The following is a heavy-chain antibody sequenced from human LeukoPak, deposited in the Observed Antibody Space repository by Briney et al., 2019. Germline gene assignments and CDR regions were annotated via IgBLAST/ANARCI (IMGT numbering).Heavy chain of an antibody. V-gene: IGHV1-18*01. Sequence: GASVKVSCKASGYTFTSYGISWVRQAPGQGLEWMGWISAYNGNTNYAQKLQGRVTMTTDTSTSTAYMELRSLRSDDTAVYYCARERSSYSSGWSPFDYWGQGTLVTVSS. CDR2: ISAYNGNT. CDR1: GYTFTSYG. D-gene: IGHD6-19*01. CDR3: ARERSSYSSGWSPFDY. J-gene: IGHJ4*02.